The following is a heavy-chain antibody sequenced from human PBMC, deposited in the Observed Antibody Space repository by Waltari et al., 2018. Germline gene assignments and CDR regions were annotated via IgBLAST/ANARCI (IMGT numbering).Heavy chain of an antibody. J-gene: IGHJ3*02. CDR2: ISGSGGST. V-gene: IGHV3-23*01. Sequence: EVQLLESGGGLVQPGGSLRLSCAASGFTFGSYAMSWVRQAPGQGLEWVAAISGSGGSTYYADSVKGRFTISRDNSKNTLYLQMNSLRAEDTAVYYCAKLTSGAFDIWGQGTMVTVSS. D-gene: IGHD6-6*01. CDR3: AKLTSGAFDI. CDR1: GFTFGSYA.